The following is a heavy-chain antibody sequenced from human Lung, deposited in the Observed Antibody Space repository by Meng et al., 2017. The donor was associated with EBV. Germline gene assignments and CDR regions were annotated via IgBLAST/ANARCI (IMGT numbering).Heavy chain of an antibody. D-gene: IGHD4-23*01. CDR2: INPSGGST. J-gene: IGHJ4*02. Sequence: QAQLVQSGGEVKKPGASVKVSCKASGYTFTNYYMHWVRQAPGQGLEWMGVINPSGGSTNYAQKFQGRLTMTRDTSTSTVYMELSSLRSEDTAVYHRARGDGGNGSDYWGQGTLVTVSS. V-gene: IGHV1-46*01. CDR3: ARGDGGNGSDY. CDR1: GYTFTNYY.